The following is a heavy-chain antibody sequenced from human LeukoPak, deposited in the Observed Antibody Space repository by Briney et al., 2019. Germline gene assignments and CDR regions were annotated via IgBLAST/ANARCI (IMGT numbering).Heavy chain of an antibody. V-gene: IGHV4-34*01. J-gene: IGHJ6*03. CDR2: INHSGST. D-gene: IGHD3-10*01. CDR1: GGSFSGYY. CDR3: ARGGYGSGWDYMDV. Sequence: SETLSLTCAVYGGSFSGYYWSWIRQPPGKGLEWIGEINHSGSTNYNPSLKSRVTISVDTSKNQFSLRLSSVTAADTAVYYCARGGYGSGWDYMDVWGKGTTVTVSS.